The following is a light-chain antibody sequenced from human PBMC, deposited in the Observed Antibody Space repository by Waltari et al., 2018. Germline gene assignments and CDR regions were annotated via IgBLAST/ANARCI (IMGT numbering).Light chain of an antibody. Sequence: TQSPDFQSVTPKEKVTITCRASQSILTWLAWYQQKPGKAPRLLIYKAFNLESGVPGRFSGSASGTEFNLTISSLQPDDSATYYCKQYHDYSAFGQGTKLEIK. CDR2: KAF. CDR1: QSILTW. CDR3: KQYHDYSA. J-gene: IGKJ2*01. V-gene: IGKV1-5*03.